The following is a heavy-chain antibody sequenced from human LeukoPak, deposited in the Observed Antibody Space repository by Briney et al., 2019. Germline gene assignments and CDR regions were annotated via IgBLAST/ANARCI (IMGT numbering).Heavy chain of an antibody. CDR3: ARVSGGYFSEYAFDI. J-gene: IGHJ3*02. V-gene: IGHV3-53*01. Sequence: PGGSLRLSCAASGFNVGTNHMSWVRQAPGKGLEWVSVIFTRGSTYYADSVKGRFTISRDNSKNTVDLQMNSLRAEDTAVYYCARVSGGYFSEYAFDIWGQGTMVTVSS. CDR1: GFNVGTNH. D-gene: IGHD3-22*01. CDR2: IFTRGST.